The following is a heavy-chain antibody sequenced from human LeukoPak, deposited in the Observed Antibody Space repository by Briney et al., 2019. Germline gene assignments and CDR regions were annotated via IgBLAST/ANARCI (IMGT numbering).Heavy chain of an antibody. CDR3: ARGTRLGELSSFDY. Sequence: SVKVSCKASGGTFSSYAISWVRQAPGQGLEWMGGIIPIFGTANYAQKFQGRVTITADESTSTAYMELSSLRSEDTAVYYCARGTRLGELSSFDYWGQGTLVTVSS. J-gene: IGHJ4*02. V-gene: IGHV1-69*01. CDR2: IIPIFGTA. D-gene: IGHD3-16*02. CDR1: GGTFSSYA.